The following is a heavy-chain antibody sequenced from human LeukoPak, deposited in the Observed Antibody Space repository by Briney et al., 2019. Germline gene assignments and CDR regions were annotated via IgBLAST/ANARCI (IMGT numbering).Heavy chain of an antibody. CDR1: GFSFSSYG. V-gene: IGHV3-33*01. J-gene: IGHJ5*02. CDR2: IWHDGRNK. CDR3: ATDKGSDDPIDS. D-gene: IGHD2-15*01. Sequence: GGSLRLSCAGSGFSFSSYGMHWIRQAPGKGLEWVAVIWHDGRNKYYADSVKGRFTVSRDNSKNTLYLQMDSLRAEDTAVYSCATDKGSDDPIDSCGWGTLVTVSS.